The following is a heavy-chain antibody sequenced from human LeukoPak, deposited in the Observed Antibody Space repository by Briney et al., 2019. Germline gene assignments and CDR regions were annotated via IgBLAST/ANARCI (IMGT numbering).Heavy chain of an antibody. V-gene: IGHV3-7*01. CDR3: ARDTPLGCFDY. J-gene: IGHJ4*02. D-gene: IGHD2-15*01. CDR2: IKHDGRVQ. Sequence: GGSLRLSCAASGFTFDDYGMSWVRQAPGKGLEWVANIKHDGRVQYYLDSVKGRFTISRDNAKNSLYLQMNSLRAEDTAVYYCARDTPLGCFDYWGQGTLVTVSS. CDR1: GFTFDDYG.